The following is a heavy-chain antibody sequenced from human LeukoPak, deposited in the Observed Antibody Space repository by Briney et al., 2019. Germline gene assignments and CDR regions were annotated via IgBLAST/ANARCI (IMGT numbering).Heavy chain of an antibody. J-gene: IGHJ4*02. CDR3: TRELGGSYFDY. CDR2: INPSVVGT. V-gene: IGHV1-46*01. CDR1: GYTFTNYY. D-gene: IGHD1-26*01. Sequence: GASVKVSCKASGYTFTNYYIHWVRQAPGQGLEWMGVINPSVVGTTYAQRFQGRVTMTRDTSTSTVYMEVSGLRSEDTAVYYCTRELGGSYFDYWGQGTQVTVSS.